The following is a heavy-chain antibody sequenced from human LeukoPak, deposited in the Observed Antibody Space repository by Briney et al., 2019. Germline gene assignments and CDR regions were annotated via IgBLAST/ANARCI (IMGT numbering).Heavy chain of an antibody. CDR1: GFTFSSYE. V-gene: IGHV3-48*03. D-gene: IGHD3-3*01. J-gene: IGHJ6*02. CDR3: ARDTIFAYYYGMDV. CDR2: ISSSGSTI. Sequence: PGGSLRLSCAASGFTFSSYEMNWVRQAPGKGLEWVPYISSSGSTIYYADSVKGRFTISRDNAKNSLYLQMNSLRAEDTAVYYCARDTIFAYYYGMDVWGQGTTVTVSS.